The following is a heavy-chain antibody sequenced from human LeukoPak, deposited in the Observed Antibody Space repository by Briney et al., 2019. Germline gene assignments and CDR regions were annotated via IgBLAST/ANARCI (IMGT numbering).Heavy chain of an antibody. J-gene: IGHJ5*02. Sequence: SETLSLTCTVSGVSISSSSYYWGWIRQPPGKGLEWIGSICYSGSTYYNPSLKSRVTISVDTSKNQFSLRLSSVTAADTAVYYCARDGYDILTGTQRWFDPWGQGTLVTVSS. V-gene: IGHV4-39*07. CDR2: ICYSGST. D-gene: IGHD3-9*01. CDR1: GVSISSSSYY. CDR3: ARDGYDILTGTQRWFDP.